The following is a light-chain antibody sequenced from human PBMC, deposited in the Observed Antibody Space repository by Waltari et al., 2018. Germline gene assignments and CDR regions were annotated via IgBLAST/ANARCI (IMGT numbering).Light chain of an antibody. CDR3: HQYFSVPLT. V-gene: IGKV4-1*01. Sequence: DIVVNQSPDSMAVSLGERATINCKSSQSVLYTPNNNDVLAWYQQKPGQPPKLLIHRASTREFGVPDRFSGSGSGTDFTLTISSLQAEDVATYYCHQYFSVPLTFGGGTRVEIK. CDR1: QSVLYTPNNNDV. CDR2: RAS. J-gene: IGKJ4*01.